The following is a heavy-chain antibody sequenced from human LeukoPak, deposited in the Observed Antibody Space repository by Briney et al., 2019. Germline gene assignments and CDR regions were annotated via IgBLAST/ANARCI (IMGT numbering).Heavy chain of an antibody. J-gene: IGHJ3*01. CDR2: ISAYDGGT. CDR3: ARLARYHLLEASDF. CDR1: GYSFNEFG. V-gene: IGHV1-18*01. Sequence: ASVKVSCKASGYSFNEFGISWVRQAPGQGLEWMGWISAYDGGTRYAQRFQGRLTLTIETSTTTAYMELRSLTPDDTAVYYCARLARYHLLEASDFWGQGTMVTVSS. D-gene: IGHD1-1*01.